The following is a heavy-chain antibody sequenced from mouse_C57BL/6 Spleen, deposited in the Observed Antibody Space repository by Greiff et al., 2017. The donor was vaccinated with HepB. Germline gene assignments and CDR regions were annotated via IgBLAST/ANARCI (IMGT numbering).Heavy chain of an antibody. D-gene: IGHD2-4*01. CDR3: AITNDSYRFAY. J-gene: IGHJ3*01. V-gene: IGHV1-80*01. Sequence: VQLQQSGAELVKPGASVKISCKASGYAFSSYWMNWVKQRPGKGLEGIGQIYPGDGDTKYNGKFKGKATLTADKSSSTAYMQLSSLTSEDSAVYFCAITNDSYRFAYWGQGPLVTVSA. CDR2: IYPGDGDT. CDR1: GYAFSSYW.